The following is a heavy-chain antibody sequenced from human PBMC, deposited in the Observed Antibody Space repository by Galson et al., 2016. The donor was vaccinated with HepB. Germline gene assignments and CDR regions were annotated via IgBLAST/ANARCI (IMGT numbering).Heavy chain of an antibody. V-gene: IGHV1-18*01. J-gene: IGHJ5*02. CDR2: INPSKGNT. CDR1: GYRFQSYG. Sequence: SVKVSCKASGYRFQSYGISWVRQAPGQGLEWMGWINPSKGNTDYAQKFAGRVTMTIDTSTSTVYMDLGSLTSDDTAVYYCARAGGGFCDGERCYNWCDPWGQGTMVSVSS. CDR3: ARAGGGFCDGERCYNWCDP. D-gene: IGHD2-21*01.